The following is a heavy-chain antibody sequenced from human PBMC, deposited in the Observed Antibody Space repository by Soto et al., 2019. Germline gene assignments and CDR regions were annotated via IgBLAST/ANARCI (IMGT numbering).Heavy chain of an antibody. CDR1: GLTLSRYW. J-gene: IGHJ4*02. V-gene: IGHV3-7*04. CDR3: SRDYYGPGPD. CDR2: IKEDGGKT. D-gene: IGHD3-22*01. Sequence: EVQLVESGGGLVQPGGSLRLSCVASGLTLSRYWMRWVRQAPGKGLEWVANIKEDGGKTYYVDSVKGRFTISRDNAKNSVYLQMNSLRVEDTAVYYCSRDYYGPGPDWGQGTRVIVSS.